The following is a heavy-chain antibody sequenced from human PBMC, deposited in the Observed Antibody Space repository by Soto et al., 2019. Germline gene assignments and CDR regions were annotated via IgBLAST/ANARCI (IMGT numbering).Heavy chain of an antibody. Sequence: SETLSLTCAVSGGSFTSNNWWTWVRQPPGQGLEWIGEIYLTGSTNYNPSLKSRVTISLDKSENQFSLKVTSLTAADTAVYSCASRAPGTRVDYWGQGTLVTVSS. V-gene: IGHV4-4*02. CDR1: GGSFTSNNW. CDR2: IYLTGST. J-gene: IGHJ4*02. D-gene: IGHD1-7*01. CDR3: ASRAPGTRVDY.